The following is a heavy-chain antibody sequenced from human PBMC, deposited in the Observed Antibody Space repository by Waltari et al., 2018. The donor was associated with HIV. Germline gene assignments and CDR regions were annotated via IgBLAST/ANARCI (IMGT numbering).Heavy chain of an antibody. D-gene: IGHD6-19*01. J-gene: IGHJ4*02. CDR2: IIPIFVTG. CDR1: GGTFSSYA. CDR3: AREGVAVAPFDY. Sequence: QVQLVQSGAEVKKPGSSVKVSCKASGGTFSSYAISWVRQAPGQGLGWMGGIIPIFVTGNYERKFQGRVTISADESTRSAYMELSSLRSGDTAVYYWAREGVAVAPFDYWGQGTLVTVSS. V-gene: IGHV1-69*01.